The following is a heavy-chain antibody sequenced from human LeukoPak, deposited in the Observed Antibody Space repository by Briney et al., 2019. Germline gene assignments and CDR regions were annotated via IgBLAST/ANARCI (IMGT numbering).Heavy chain of an antibody. D-gene: IGHD6-13*01. CDR1: GYTFTGYG. J-gene: IGHJ4*02. V-gene: IGHV1-18*01. Sequence: ASVKVSCRASGYTFTGYGISWVRPAPGQGLEWMGWISPLDGKTNYAQKIQGRVTMTTDTSTTTAYMELRRLTSDDTAVYFCTRDASSSWYHYWGQGTLVTVSS. CDR3: TRDASSSWYHY. CDR2: ISPLDGKT.